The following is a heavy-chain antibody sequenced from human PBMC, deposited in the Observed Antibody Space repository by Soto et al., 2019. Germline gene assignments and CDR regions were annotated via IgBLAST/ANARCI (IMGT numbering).Heavy chain of an antibody. CDR1: GLTVSRTQ. J-gene: IGHJ4*01. V-gene: IGHV3-53*01. CDR3: ARAREPEYSSSIFFDY. Sequence: GGSLRLSCAVSGLTVSRTQMSWVRQAPGKGLQWVPVIYSAGSTYYANAAKGRFTISRDISENKIFLELNGLTVDDTAVYYCARAREPEYSSSIFFDYWGRGTVVTVSS. D-gene: IGHD6-6*01. CDR2: IYSAGST.